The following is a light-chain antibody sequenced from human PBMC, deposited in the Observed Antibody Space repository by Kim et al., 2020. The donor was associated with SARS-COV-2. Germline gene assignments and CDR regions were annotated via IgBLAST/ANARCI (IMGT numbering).Light chain of an antibody. CDR2: YDS. CDR1: NIGSKS. Sequence: PGQTARITCGGNNIGSKSVPWYQQKPGQAPVLVIYYDSDRPSGIPERFSGSNSGNTATLTISRVEAGDEADYYCQVWDSSSDHRVFGGGTKLTVL. J-gene: IGLJ3*02. V-gene: IGLV3-21*04. CDR3: QVWDSSSDHRV.